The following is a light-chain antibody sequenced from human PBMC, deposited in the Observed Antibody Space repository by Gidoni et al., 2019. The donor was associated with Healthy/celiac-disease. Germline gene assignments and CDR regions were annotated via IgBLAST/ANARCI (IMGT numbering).Light chain of an antibody. Sequence: EIVLTPSPGTLSFSPGERATLSCRASQSVSSSYLAWYQQKPGQAPRLLIYGASSMATGIPDRFSGSGSGTDFTLTISRLEPEDFAVYYCQQYGSSPYTFGQGTKLEIK. CDR1: QSVSSSY. CDR3: QQYGSSPYT. V-gene: IGKV3-20*01. J-gene: IGKJ2*01. CDR2: GAS.